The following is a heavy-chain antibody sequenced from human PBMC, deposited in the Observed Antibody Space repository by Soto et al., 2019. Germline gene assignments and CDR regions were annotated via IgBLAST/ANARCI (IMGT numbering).Heavy chain of an antibody. CDR2: ISGSGGST. D-gene: IGHD6-19*01. V-gene: IGHV3-23*01. CDR1: GFTFSSYA. J-gene: IGHJ4*02. CDR3: ARRNRGWYFYY. Sequence: EVQLLESGGGLVQPGGSLRLSCAASGFTFSSYAMNWVRQAPGKGLELVSVISGSGGSTYYSDSVKGRFTISRDNSKNTLYLQMNSLRAEDTAVYYCARRNRGWYFYYWGQGTLVTVSS.